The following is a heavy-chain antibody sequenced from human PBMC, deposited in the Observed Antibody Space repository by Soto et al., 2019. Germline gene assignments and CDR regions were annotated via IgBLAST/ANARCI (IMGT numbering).Heavy chain of an antibody. D-gene: IGHD2-2*01. CDR3: ARSQGSSTSLEIYYYYYSGMDV. J-gene: IGHJ6*02. V-gene: IGHV1-69*01. CDR2: IIPISDTT. Sequence: QVQLVQSGAEVKKPGSSVKVSCKASGGTFSSYAISWVRQAPGQGLEWMGGIIPISDTTNYAQKFQGRATITADESKSTAYMELSSLRSEDTAVYYCARSQGSSTSLEIYYYYYSGMDVWGQGTTVTVSS. CDR1: GGTFSSYA.